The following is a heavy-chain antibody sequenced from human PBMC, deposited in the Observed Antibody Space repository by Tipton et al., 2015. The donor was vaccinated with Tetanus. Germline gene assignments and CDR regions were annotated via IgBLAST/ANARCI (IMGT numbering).Heavy chain of an antibody. Sequence: TLSLTCTVSGASFRNDGYYWSWVRQHPGRGLGWIGYIYYSGSTYYNPSLKSPATISVDTSKNQFSLTVSSVTAADTAVYYCARVVPYYYDTSGHHGEYFQEWGQGAQVIVSS. CDR2: IYYSGST. D-gene: IGHD3-22*01. V-gene: IGHV4-31*01. CDR3: ARVVPYYYDTSGHHGEYFQE. J-gene: IGHJ1*01. CDR1: GASFRNDGYY.